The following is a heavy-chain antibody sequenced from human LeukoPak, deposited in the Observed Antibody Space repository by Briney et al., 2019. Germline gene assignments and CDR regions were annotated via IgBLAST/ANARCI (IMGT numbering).Heavy chain of an antibody. CDR1: GFTFSSYD. CDR2: IGTAGDT. CDR3: ARVPRYGDPWYFDL. D-gene: IGHD4-17*01. J-gene: IGHJ2*01. Sequence: GGSLRLSCAASGFTFSSYDVHWVRQATGKGLEWVSAIGTAGDTYYPGSVKGRFTISRENAKNSLYLQMNSLRAGDTAVYYCARVPRYGDPWYFDLWGRGTLVTVSS. V-gene: IGHV3-13*01.